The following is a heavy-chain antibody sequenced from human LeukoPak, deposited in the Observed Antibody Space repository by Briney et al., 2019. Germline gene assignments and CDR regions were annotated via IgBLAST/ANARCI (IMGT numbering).Heavy chain of an antibody. D-gene: IGHD4-17*01. Sequence: PGGSLRLSCAASGFTFSSYGIVWVRQAPGKGLEWVAVISYDGSNTYYADSVKGRFTISRDNSKNTLYLQMNSLRAEDTAVYYCAKEGDYGDYYFDYWGQGTLVTVS. CDR2: ISYDGSNT. CDR3: AKEGDYGDYYFDY. J-gene: IGHJ4*02. V-gene: IGHV3-30*18. CDR1: GFTFSSYG.